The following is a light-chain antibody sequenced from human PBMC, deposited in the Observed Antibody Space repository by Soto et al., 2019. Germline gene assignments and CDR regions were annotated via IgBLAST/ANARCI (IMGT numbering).Light chain of an antibody. Sequence: QSVLTQPRSGSASPGQSVTISCTGTRSDVGGYNYVSWYQHHPGKAPKLMIYGVSARPSGVPDRFSGSKSGNTASLTISGLQAEDEADYYCCSYAGTPYVFGTGTKVTVL. J-gene: IGLJ1*01. CDR2: GVS. CDR3: CSYAGTPYV. CDR1: RSDVGGYNY. V-gene: IGLV2-11*01.